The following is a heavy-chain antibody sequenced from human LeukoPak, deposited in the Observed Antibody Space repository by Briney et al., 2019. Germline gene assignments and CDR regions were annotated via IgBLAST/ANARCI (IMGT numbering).Heavy chain of an antibody. J-gene: IGHJ4*02. CDR3: ARGVGLTQGGAFDF. V-gene: IGHV4-38-2*02. D-gene: IGHD3-16*01. CDR1: GYSINSGFY. Sequence: SETLSLTCTVSGYSINSGFYWGWIRQPPGKGLEWIGSIYHSGSTHYKSSLKSRVTISVDTSKNQLSLKLTSVTAADTAVYYCARGVGLTQGGAFDFWGQGTLVTVSS. CDR2: IYHSGST.